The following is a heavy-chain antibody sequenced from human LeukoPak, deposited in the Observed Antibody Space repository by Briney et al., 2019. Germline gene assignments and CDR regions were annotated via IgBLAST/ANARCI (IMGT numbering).Heavy chain of an antibody. CDR1: GFTFSNAW. J-gene: IGHJ4*02. D-gene: IGHD6-19*01. CDR3: TTSDSSGWSFDY. V-gene: IGHV3-15*01. CDR2: IKSKTDGGTT. Sequence: GGSLRLSCAASGFTFSNAWMSWVRQAPGKGLEWVGRIKSKTDGGTTDYAAPVKGRFTISRDDSKNTLYLQMNSLITEDTAVYYCTTSDSSGWSFDYWGQGTLVTVSS.